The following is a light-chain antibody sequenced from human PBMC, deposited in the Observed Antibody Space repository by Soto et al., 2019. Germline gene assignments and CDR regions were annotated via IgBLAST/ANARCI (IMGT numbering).Light chain of an antibody. J-gene: IGKJ1*01. V-gene: IGKV3-20*01. CDR1: QSVSSRY. CDR3: QQYDDSLTWT. Sequence: ILLTQSPGTLSLSPGERATLSCRASQSVSSRYIAWYQQKPGQAPRLLIYAASSRATGLPDRFSGSGSGTDFTLTISRLEPEDFAVYYCQQYDDSLTWTFGQGTKVEIK. CDR2: AAS.